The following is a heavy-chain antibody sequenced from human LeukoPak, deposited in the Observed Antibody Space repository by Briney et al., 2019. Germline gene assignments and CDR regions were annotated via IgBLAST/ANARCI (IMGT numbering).Heavy chain of an antibody. D-gene: IGHD3-3*01. CDR3: ARGRVLRFLEWLSGGGAFDI. Sequence: PGGSLRLSCAASGFTFSSYWMHWVRQAPGKGLVWVSRINSDGSSTSYADSVKGRFIISRDNAKNTLYLQMNSLRAEDRAVYYCARGRVLRFLEWLSGGGAFDIWGQGTMVTVSS. CDR1: GFTFSSYW. J-gene: IGHJ3*02. CDR2: INSDGSST. V-gene: IGHV3-74*01.